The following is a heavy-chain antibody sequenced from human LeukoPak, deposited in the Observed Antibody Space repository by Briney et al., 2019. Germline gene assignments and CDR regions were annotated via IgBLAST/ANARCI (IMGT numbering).Heavy chain of an antibody. V-gene: IGHV1-18*01. J-gene: IGHJ4*02. D-gene: IGHD3-22*01. CDR3: ARSPRVAYYDSSGYYRWEDY. CDR2: ISAYNGNT. CDR1: GYTFTSFG. Sequence: ASVKVSCKASGYTFTSFGICWVRQAPGQGLEWMGWISAYNGNTNYAQNLQGRVTMTTDTSTSTAYMELRSLRSDDTAVYYCARSPRVAYYDSSGYYRWEDYWGQGTLVTVSS.